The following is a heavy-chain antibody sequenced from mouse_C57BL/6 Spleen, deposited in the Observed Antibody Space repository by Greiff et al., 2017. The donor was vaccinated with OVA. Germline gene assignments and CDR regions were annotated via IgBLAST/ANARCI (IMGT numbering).Heavy chain of an antibody. CDR1: GFTFSDYG. CDR2: ISSGSSTI. D-gene: IGHD1-1*01. CDR3: ARWNYYGSFWFAY. V-gene: IGHV5-17*01. Sequence: EVKLMESGGGLVKPGGSLKLSCAASGFTFSDYGMHWVRQAPEQGLEWVAYISSGSSTIYYADTVKGRFTISRDNAKNTLFLQMTSLRSEDTAMYYCARWNYYGSFWFAYWGQGTLVTVSA. J-gene: IGHJ3*01.